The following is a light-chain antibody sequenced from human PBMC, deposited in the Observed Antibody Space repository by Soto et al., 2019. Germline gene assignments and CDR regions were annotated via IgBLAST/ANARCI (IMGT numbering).Light chain of an antibody. V-gene: IGKV3-20*01. CDR1: QSVRNNY. CDR2: AAS. Sequence: DIVLPQSTGTLSLSPGERATLSCRASQSVRNNYLAWYQQRPGQAPRLLIYAASSRATGIPDRFSGSGSGTDFTLTISRLEPEDFAVYYCQQYGTSPRTFGQGTKVDI. J-gene: IGKJ1*01. CDR3: QQYGTSPRT.